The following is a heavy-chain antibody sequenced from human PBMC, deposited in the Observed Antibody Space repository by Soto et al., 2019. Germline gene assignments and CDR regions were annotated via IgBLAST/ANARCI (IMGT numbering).Heavy chain of an antibody. CDR2: IYHSGST. V-gene: IGHV4-38-2*01. Sequence: SETLSLTCAVSGYSISSGYYWGWIRQPPGKGLEWIGSIYHSGSTYYNPSLKSRVTISVDTSKNQFSLKLSSVTAADTAVYYCARGDSSGYYDWGQGTLGTVS. D-gene: IGHD3-22*01. J-gene: IGHJ4*02. CDR1: GYSISSGYY. CDR3: ARGDSSGYYD.